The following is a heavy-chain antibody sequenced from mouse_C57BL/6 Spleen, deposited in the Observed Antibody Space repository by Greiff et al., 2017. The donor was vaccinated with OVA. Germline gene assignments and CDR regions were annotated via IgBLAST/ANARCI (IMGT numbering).Heavy chain of an antibody. D-gene: IGHD2-4*01. Sequence: EVKLVESGGGLVQPKGSLKLSCAASGFSFNTYAMNWVRQAPGKGLEWVARIRSKSNNYATYYADSVKDRFTISRDDLESMLYLQMNNLKTEDTAMYYCVRDYDWYCDVWGTGTTVTVSS. V-gene: IGHV10-1*01. CDR1: GFSFNTYA. J-gene: IGHJ1*03. CDR2: IRSKSNNYAT. CDR3: VRDYDWYCDV.